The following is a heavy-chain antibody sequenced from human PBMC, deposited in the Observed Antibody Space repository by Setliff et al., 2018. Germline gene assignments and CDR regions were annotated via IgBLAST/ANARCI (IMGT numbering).Heavy chain of an antibody. CDR2: ISAYNGNT. D-gene: IGHD6-6*01. Sequence: EASVKVSCKDSGYTFSTYGISWVRQAPGQGLEWMGWISAYNGNTNYAQKLQGRVTMTTDTSTSTAYMELRSLGSDDTAVYYCARDFPPLCSSSFSDAFEIWGQGTMVTVSS. CDR3: ARDFPPLCSSSFSDAFEI. J-gene: IGHJ3*02. CDR1: GYTFSTYG. V-gene: IGHV1-18*01.